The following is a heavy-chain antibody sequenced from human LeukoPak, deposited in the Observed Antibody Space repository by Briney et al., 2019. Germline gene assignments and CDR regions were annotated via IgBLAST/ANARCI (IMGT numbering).Heavy chain of an antibody. CDR2: IYPSGSRT. V-gene: IGHV1-46*01. Sequence: ASVKVSCKASGYTFTSHYMHWVRQAPGHGPEWMGVIYPSGSRTVYAQNFQGRVSVTRDASTSTVYMELSNLRSEDTAMYYCARELEAAAKNFDLWGQGTLVTVSS. D-gene: IGHD2-15*01. J-gene: IGHJ4*02. CDR1: GYTFTSHY. CDR3: ARELEAAAKNFDL.